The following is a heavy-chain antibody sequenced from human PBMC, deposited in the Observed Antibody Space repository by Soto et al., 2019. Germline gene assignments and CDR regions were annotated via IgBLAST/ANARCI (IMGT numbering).Heavy chain of an antibody. V-gene: IGHV3-49*04. Sequence: AGGSLRLSCTASGFTFGDYAMSWVRQAPGKGLEWVGFIRSKAYGGTTEYAASVKGRFTISRDDSKSIAYLQMNSLKTEDTAVYYCTRDTLEYSNLYYYYYGMDVWGQGTTVTVSS. D-gene: IGHD6-6*01. CDR1: GFTFGDYA. J-gene: IGHJ6*02. CDR2: IRSKAYGGTT. CDR3: TRDTLEYSNLYYYYYGMDV.